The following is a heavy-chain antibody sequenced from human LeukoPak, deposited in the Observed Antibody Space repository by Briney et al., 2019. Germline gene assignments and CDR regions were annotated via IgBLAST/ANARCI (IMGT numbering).Heavy chain of an antibody. CDR3: ARLGTVTMSPAY. Sequence: SETLSLTCAVYGGSFSGYYWSWIRQPPGKGLEWIGEINHSGSTNYNPSLKSRVTISVDTSKNQFSLKLSSVTAADTAVYYCARLGTVTMSPAYWGQGTLVTVSS. CDR2: INHSGST. J-gene: IGHJ4*02. V-gene: IGHV4-34*01. D-gene: IGHD4-17*01. CDR1: GGSFSGYY.